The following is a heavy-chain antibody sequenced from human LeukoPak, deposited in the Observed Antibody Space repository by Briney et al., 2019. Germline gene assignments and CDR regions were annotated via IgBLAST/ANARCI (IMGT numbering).Heavy chain of an antibody. Sequence: GGSLRLSCAVSGFTFSWYSMNWVRQAPGKGLEWLSYITRSSSTIYYADSVKGRFTISRDNAENSLYLQMNSLRVDDTAVYYCATADRGAFDIWGQGTMVIVSS. V-gene: IGHV3-48*01. CDR2: ITRSSSTI. J-gene: IGHJ3*02. CDR1: GFTFSWYS. CDR3: ATADRGAFDI.